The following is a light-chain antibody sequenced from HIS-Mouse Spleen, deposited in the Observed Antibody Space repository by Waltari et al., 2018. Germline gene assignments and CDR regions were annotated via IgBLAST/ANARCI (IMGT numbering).Light chain of an antibody. CDR1: SSNIGSNP. V-gene: IGLV1-44*01. J-gene: IGLJ2*01. CDR2: SNN. CDR3: AAWDDSLNAVV. Sequence: QSVLTQPPSASGTPGQRVTIPCSGSSSNIGSNPVNWYQQPPGTAPKLLIYSNNQRPSGVPDRFSGSKSGTSASLAISGLQSEDEADYYCAAWDDSLNAVVFGGGTKLTVL.